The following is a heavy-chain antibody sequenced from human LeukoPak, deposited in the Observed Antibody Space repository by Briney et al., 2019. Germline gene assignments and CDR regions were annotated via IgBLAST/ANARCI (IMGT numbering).Heavy chain of an antibody. Sequence: GGSLRLSCAASGFTFSSYSMNWVRQAPGKGLEWGSSISSSSSYIYYADSVKGRFTISRDNAKNSLYLQMNSLRAEDTAVYYCARNWVYYDFWSAPDDAFDIWGQGTMVTVSS. D-gene: IGHD3-3*01. CDR1: GFTFSSYS. V-gene: IGHV3-21*01. CDR3: ARNWVYYDFWSAPDDAFDI. J-gene: IGHJ3*02. CDR2: ISSSSSYI.